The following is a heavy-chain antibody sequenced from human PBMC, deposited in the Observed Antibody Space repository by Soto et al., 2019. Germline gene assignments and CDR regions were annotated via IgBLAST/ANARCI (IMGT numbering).Heavy chain of an antibody. J-gene: IGHJ5*02. V-gene: IGHV4-31*03. CDR1: GGSISSGGYY. CDR2: IYYSGST. Sequence: QVQLQESGPGLVKPSQTLSLTCTVSGGSISSGGYYWSWIRQHPGKGLEWIGYIYYSGSTYYNPSLKRRVATTVDTSKNQFSLKLSSVTAADTAVYYCARGLRITMIPITGDWFDPWGQGTLVTVSS. D-gene: IGHD3-22*01. CDR3: ARGLRITMIPITGDWFDP.